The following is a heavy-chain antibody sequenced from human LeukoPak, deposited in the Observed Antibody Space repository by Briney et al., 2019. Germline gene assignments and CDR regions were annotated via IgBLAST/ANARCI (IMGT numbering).Heavy chain of an antibody. J-gene: IGHJ4*02. CDR1: GGSFSGYY. Sequence: SETLSLTCAVYGGSFSGYYWGWIRQPPGKGLEWIGSIYHSESTYYNPSLKSRVTISIDTSKNQFSLKLSSVTAADTAICARGKSRGSHIDYWGQGTLVTVSS. D-gene: IGHD1-26*01. CDR2: IYHSEST. V-gene: IGHV4-34*03. CDR3: GKSRGSHIDY.